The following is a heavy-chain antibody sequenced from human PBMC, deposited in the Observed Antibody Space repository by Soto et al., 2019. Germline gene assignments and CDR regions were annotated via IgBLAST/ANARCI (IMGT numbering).Heavy chain of an antibody. V-gene: IGHV3-9*01. CDR3: AKGRYDFWSPYYFDS. J-gene: IGHJ4*02. D-gene: IGHD3-3*01. CDR1: GLNFDDFA. CDR2: ITWNSRVL. Sequence: EVQLVESGGRLVQPGRSLRLSCVGTGLNFDDFAMHWVRQAPGEGLGWVSGITWNSRVLAYADSVKGRFTISRDNARNSLYLQMDSLRDEDTALYYCAKGRYDFWSPYYFDSWGQGTLVTVSS.